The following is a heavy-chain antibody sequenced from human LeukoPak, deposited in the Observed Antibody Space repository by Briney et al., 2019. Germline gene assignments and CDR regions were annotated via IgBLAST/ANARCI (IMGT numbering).Heavy chain of an antibody. D-gene: IGHD5-18*01. V-gene: IGHV3-21*01. CDR3: ARAEDTIMVPDY. CDR2: ISSSSTYI. CDR1: EFIFSNYN. Sequence: GGSLRLSCAASEFIFSNYNMNWVRQAPGKGLEWVSSISSSSTYIFYADSVRGRFTISRDNGKNLLYLQMNSLRAEDAAVYYCARAEDTIMVPDYWGQGTLVTVSS. J-gene: IGHJ4*02.